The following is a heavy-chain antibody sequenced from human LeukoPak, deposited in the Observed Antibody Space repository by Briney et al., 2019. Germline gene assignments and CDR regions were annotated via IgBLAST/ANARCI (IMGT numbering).Heavy chain of an antibody. D-gene: IGHD4-11*01. Sequence: PSETLSLTCAVFVGSFSDSYWNWIRQSPGRGLKCIGEINHSGSTNYNPSLKSRVTISVDTSKNQFSLKLSSVTAADTAVYYCARMDYRKIYYYYAMDVWGQGTTVTVSS. J-gene: IGHJ6*02. V-gene: IGHV4-34*01. CDR3: ARMDYRKIYYYYAMDV. CDR1: VGSFSDSY. CDR2: INHSGST.